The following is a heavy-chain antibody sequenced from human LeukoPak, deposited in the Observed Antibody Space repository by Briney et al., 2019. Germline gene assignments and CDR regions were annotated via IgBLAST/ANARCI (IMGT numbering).Heavy chain of an antibody. V-gene: IGHV3-11*01. CDR1: GFTFSDYY. J-gene: IGHJ4*01. D-gene: IGHD6-13*01. Sequence: GGSLRLSCAASGFTFSDYYMSWIRQAPGKGLEWVSYIGSSGSTIYYADSVKGRFTISRDNAKNSLYLQMNSLRAEDTAVYYCARSSSSWYFDYWGXXTLXTVSS. CDR2: IGSSGSTI. CDR3: ARSSSSWYFDY.